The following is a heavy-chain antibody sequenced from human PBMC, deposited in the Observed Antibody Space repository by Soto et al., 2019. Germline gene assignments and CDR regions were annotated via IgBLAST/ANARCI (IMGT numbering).Heavy chain of an antibody. CDR1: GFTFSSYG. Sequence: GGSLRLSCAASGFTFSSYGMHWVRQAPGKGLEWVAVIWYDGSNKYYADSVKGRFTISRDNSKNTLYLQMNSLRAEDTAVYYCARDPFYDYYYYYMDVWGKGTTVTVSS. J-gene: IGHJ6*03. CDR3: ARDPFYDYYYYYMDV. V-gene: IGHV3-33*01. CDR2: IWYDGSNK. D-gene: IGHD3-16*01.